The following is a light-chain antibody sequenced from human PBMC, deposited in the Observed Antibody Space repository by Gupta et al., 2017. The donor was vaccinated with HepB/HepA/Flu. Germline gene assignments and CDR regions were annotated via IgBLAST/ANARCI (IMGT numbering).Light chain of an antibody. CDR2: EVS. J-gene: IGLJ2*01. Sequence: SALTQPASVPGSPGLSIAISCTGTSSDVENYNLVTCYQQHPGKAPTLLIFEVSQRPAGVANRFSGSKSGNTASLTISGLQAEDEADYFSCAYAGSSTVVFGGGTKLTVL. CDR3: CAYAGSSTVV. V-gene: IGLV2-23*02. CDR1: SSDVENYNL.